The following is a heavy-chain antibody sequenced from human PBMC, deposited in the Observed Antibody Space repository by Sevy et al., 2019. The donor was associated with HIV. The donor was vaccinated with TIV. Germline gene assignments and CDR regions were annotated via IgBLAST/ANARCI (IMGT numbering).Heavy chain of an antibody. CDR3: ARHYSSSWYYYYMDV. J-gene: IGHJ6*03. CDR2: IYPGDSDT. Sequence: GESLKISCKGSGYSFTSNWIGWVRQTPGKGLEWMGIIYPGDSDTRYSPSFQGQVTISADKSISTAYLQGSSLKASDTAMYYCARHYSSSWYYYYMDVWGKGTTVTVSS. V-gene: IGHV5-51*01. D-gene: IGHD6-13*01. CDR1: GYSFTSNW.